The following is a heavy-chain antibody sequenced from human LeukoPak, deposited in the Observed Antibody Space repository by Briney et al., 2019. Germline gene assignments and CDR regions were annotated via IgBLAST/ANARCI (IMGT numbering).Heavy chain of an antibody. V-gene: IGHV4-34*01. CDR2: INHSGST. Sequence: PSETLSLTCAVYGGSFSGYYWSWIRQPPGKGLEWIGEINHSGSTNYNPSLKSRVTISADTSKNQFSLKLSSVTAADTAVYYCAKYSSSSSYYYYGMDVWGQGTTVTVSS. D-gene: IGHD6-6*01. J-gene: IGHJ6*02. CDR1: GGSFSGYY. CDR3: AKYSSSSSYYYYGMDV.